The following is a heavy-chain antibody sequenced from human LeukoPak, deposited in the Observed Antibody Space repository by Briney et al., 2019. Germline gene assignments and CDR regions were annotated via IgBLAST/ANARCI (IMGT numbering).Heavy chain of an antibody. D-gene: IGHD4-17*01. CDR2: ISYSGST. V-gene: IGHV4-59*08. Sequence: PSETPSLTCTVSSGSISSYLWSWIRQPPGKGLEWIGYISYSGSTNYNPSLKSRVTISVDTSRNQFSLKLNSVTAADTAVYYCARRNYGDDDHYFDDWGQGTLVTVSS. CDR1: SGSISSYL. J-gene: IGHJ4*02. CDR3: ARRNYGDDDHYFDD.